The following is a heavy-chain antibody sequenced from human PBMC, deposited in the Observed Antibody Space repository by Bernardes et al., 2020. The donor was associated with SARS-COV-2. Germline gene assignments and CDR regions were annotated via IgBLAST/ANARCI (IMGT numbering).Heavy chain of an antibody. V-gene: IGHV3-11*03. CDR2: ITTSTYT. CDR3: AIEGASNVFDM. CDR1: GLTIGDYY. Sequence: GGSLRLSCAVSGLTIGDYYMSWIRQAPGRGPEWVSYITTSTYTNYADSVRGRFTVSRDRAKNSLNLQMNSLRAEDTALYYCAIEGASNVFDMWGQGTMVNVSS. J-gene: IGHJ3*02. D-gene: IGHD6-6*01.